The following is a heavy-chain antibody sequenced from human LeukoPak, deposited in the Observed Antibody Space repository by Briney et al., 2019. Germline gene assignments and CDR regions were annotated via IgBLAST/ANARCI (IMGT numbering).Heavy chain of an antibody. V-gene: IGHV3-23*01. CDR3: AKEKDIVVVVAAGVFDY. CDR2: ISGSGGST. Sequence: GGSLRLSCAASGFTFSSYAMSWVRQAPVKGLEWVSAISGSGGSTYYADSVKGRFTISRDNSKNTLYLQMNSLRAEDTAVYYCAKEKDIVVVVAAGVFDYWGQGTLVTVSS. J-gene: IGHJ4*02. D-gene: IGHD2-15*01. CDR1: GFTFSSYA.